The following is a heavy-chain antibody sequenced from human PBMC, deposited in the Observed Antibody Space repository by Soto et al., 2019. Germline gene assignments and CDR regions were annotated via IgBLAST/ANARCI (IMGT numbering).Heavy chain of an antibody. J-gene: IGHJ6*02. V-gene: IGHV3-21*01. CDR2: ISSASNHI. CDR3: AKDRGRGSPVSGGMDV. D-gene: IGHD3-3*01. Sequence: PGGSLRLSCAASGVNFSSYKINWVRQAPGKGLEWVSSISSASNHIFYADSVKGRFTISRDNAKSSLNLQMNSLRAEDTAVYYCAKDRGRGSPVSGGMDVWGQGTTVTVSS. CDR1: GVNFSSYK.